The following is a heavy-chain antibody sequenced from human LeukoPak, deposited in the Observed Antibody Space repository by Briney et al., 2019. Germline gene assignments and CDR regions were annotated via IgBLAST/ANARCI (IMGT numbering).Heavy chain of an antibody. CDR2: IFNDGTNR. CDR3: ARGGVPGAYDI. V-gene: IGHV3-74*01. D-gene: IGHD1-26*01. CDR1: GLTFSSYW. Sequence: QPGGSLRLSCAASGLTFSSYWMHWVRQAPGKGLVWVSRIFNDGTNRGYADSVKGRFTISRDNAKNTLYLQMNSLTGEDTAVYYCARGGVPGAYDIWGQGTMVTVS. J-gene: IGHJ3*02.